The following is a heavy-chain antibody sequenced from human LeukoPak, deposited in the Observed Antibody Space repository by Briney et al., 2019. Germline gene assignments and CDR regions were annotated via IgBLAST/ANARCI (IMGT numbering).Heavy chain of an antibody. Sequence: GDSLKISCKGSGYTFSSYWIGWVRQMPGKGLEWMGIIYPADSDTKYGPSFEGQATISGDKSISTAYLQWSSLKASDTAMYYCARHEFSVSGSYYMAYWGQGTLVTVSS. CDR1: GYTFSSYW. V-gene: IGHV5-51*01. CDR2: IYPADSDT. J-gene: IGHJ4*02. D-gene: IGHD3-10*01. CDR3: ARHEFSVSGSYYMAY.